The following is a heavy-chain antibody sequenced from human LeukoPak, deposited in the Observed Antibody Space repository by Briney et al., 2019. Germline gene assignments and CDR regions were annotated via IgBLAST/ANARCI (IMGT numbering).Heavy chain of an antibody. CDR1: GYTFTNYG. D-gene: IGHD2-2*01. V-gene: IGHV1-18*01. Sequence: ASVKVSCKASGYTFTNYGISWVRQAPGQGLEWMGWISAYNGNTNYAQKLQGRVTMTTDTSTSTAYMELRSLRSDDTAVYYCARDRSIVVVPAATYYYYYGMDVWGQGTTVTVSS. CDR2: ISAYNGNT. J-gene: IGHJ6*02. CDR3: ARDRSIVVVPAATYYYYYGMDV.